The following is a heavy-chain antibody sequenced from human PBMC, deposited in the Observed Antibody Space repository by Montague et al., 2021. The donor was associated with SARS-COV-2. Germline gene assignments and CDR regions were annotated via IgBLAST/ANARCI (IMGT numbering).Heavy chain of an antibody. Sequence: TLSLTCTVSIGSISSGSYYWSWIRQPAGKGLEWIGRIYTSGSTNYNPSLKSRVTISVGTSKTPFSLKLSSVTAADTAVYYCARDGYSSGWNGVHRIDPGGQGTLVTASS. CDR1: IGSISSGSYY. J-gene: IGHJ5*02. CDR3: ARDGYSSGWNGVHRIDP. V-gene: IGHV4-61*02. D-gene: IGHD6-25*01. CDR2: IYTSGST.